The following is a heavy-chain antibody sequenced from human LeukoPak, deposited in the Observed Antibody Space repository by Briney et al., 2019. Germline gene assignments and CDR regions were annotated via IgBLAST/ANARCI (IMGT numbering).Heavy chain of an antibody. CDR3: ARDRYSGSYSVWPGGYYYMDV. D-gene: IGHD1-26*01. V-gene: IGHV3-30*09. J-gene: IGHJ6*03. CDR2: ISYDESNR. CDR1: GFTFSSYP. Sequence: GRSLRLSCAASGFTFSSYPMHWVRQAPGKGLEWVAVISYDESNRYYADSVKGRFAISRDNSKNTLYLQMNSLRAEDTAVYYCARDRYSGSYSVWPGGYYYMDVWGKGTTVTVSS.